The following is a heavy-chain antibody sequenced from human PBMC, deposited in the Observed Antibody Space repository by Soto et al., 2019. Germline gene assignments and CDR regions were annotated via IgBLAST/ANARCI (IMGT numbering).Heavy chain of an antibody. Sequence: HPGGSLRLSCAASGFTFSSYWMHWVRQAPGKGLVWVSRINSDGSSTSYADSVKGRFTISRDNAKNTLYLQMNSLRAEDTAVYYCAREGGVLRFLEWFQNPYFDYWGQGTLVTVSS. J-gene: IGHJ4*02. D-gene: IGHD3-3*01. V-gene: IGHV3-74*01. CDR1: GFTFSSYW. CDR2: INSDGSST. CDR3: AREGGVLRFLEWFQNPYFDY.